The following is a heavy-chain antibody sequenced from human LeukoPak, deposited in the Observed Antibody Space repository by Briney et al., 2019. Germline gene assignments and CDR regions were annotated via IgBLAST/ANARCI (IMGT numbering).Heavy chain of an antibody. D-gene: IGHD4-17*01. J-gene: IGHJ5*02. CDR3: ARANYGDYGWFDP. Sequence: SETLSLTCTVSGYSISSGYYRGWIRQPPGKGLEWIGSIYHSGSTYYNPSLKSRVTISVDTSKNQFSLKLSSVTAADTAVYYCARANYGDYGWFDPWGQGTLVTVSS. V-gene: IGHV4-38-2*02. CDR1: GYSISSGYY. CDR2: IYHSGST.